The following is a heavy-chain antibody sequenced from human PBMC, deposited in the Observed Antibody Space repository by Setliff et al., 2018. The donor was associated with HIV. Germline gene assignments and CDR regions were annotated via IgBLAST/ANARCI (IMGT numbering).Heavy chain of an antibody. J-gene: IGHJ4*02. CDR1: GFSVSNGKMG. D-gene: IGHD3-22*01. V-gene: IGHV2-26*01. CDR2: IFSDGEE. Sequence: SGPTLVNPTETLTLTCTVSGFSVSNGKMGVSWFRQPPGKALEWLAHIFSDGEEYYSTSLERRLTISTDTSKNQVVLSMTDMDPVETATYFCARVAYFDSSAYYVFDDWGQGALVTVSS. CDR3: ARVAYFDSSAYYVFDD.